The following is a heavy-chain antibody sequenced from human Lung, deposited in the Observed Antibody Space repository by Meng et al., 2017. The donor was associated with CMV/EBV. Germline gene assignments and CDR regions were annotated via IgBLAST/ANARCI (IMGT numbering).Heavy chain of an antibody. V-gene: IGHV4-34*01. CDR2: INHSGNT. CDR1: GGSFSEYD. J-gene: IGHJ4*02. D-gene: IGHD7-27*01. Sequence: SETLSLTCAVYGGSFSEYDWSWIRQPPGKGLEWIGEINHSGNTTYNPSLKSRATISIDASKRQFSLKLYSVTTAGTAVYYCARRSPNWGLGDWGQGTLVTVSS. CDR3: ARRSPNWGLGD.